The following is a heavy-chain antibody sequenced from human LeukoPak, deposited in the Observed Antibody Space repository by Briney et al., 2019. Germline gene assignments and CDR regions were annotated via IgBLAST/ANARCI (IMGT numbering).Heavy chain of an antibody. CDR1: GFTFSHYW. CDR3: ARITGTSEYFDS. V-gene: IGHV3-21*01. CDR2: ISGTGTYI. Sequence: GGSLRLSCAASGFTFSHYWMSWVRQAPGKGLEWVSFISGTGTYIYYPDSVKGRFTISRDNAKSSLYLQMSSLRAEDTATYYCARITGTSEYFDSCGQGTLVTVSS. J-gene: IGHJ4*02. D-gene: IGHD1-20*01.